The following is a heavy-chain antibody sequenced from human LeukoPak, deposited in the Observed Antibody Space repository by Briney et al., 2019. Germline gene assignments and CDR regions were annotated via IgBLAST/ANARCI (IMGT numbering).Heavy chain of an antibody. D-gene: IGHD3-16*02. CDR2: INQIGSI. CDR1: GGSFSGYY. CDR3: ARVDVITFGGVIVQRRKWFDP. Sequence: SETLSLTCAMYGGSFSGYYGTWIRQSPGKGLEWIGEINQIGSINYNPYPKSQVTISVDKSKNQFSLKLSSATATDTAVYYCARVDVITFGGVIVQRRKWFDPWGQGTLVTVSS. V-gene: IGHV4-34*01. J-gene: IGHJ5*02.